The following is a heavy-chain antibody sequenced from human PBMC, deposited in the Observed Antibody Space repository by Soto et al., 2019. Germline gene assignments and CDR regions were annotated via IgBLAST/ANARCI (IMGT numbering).Heavy chain of an antibody. CDR3: ARAKGDSGYDSGLYYYGMDA. V-gene: IGHV4-61*05. J-gene: IGHJ6*02. CDR2: IYYSGST. D-gene: IGHD5-12*01. Sequence: PSETLSLTCTVSGGSISSSSYYWSWIRQPPGKGLEWIGYIYYSGSTNYNPSLKSRVTISVDTSKNPFSLKLSSVTAADTAVYYCARAKGDSGYDSGLYYYGMDAWGQGTTVTVSS. CDR1: GGSISSSSYY.